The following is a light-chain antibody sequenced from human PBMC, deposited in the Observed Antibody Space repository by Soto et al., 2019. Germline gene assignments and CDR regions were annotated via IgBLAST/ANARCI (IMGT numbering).Light chain of an antibody. CDR1: QSIVTY. CDR2: AAS. Sequence: DIQMTQSPSSLSASVGDRATITCRASQSIVTYLNWYLQKPGKAPKLLIYAASNLQSGVPSRFSGSGSGTDFTLTISSLQPEDFATYFCQQSYSTPPWTFGQGTKVEIK. CDR3: QQSYSTPPWT. J-gene: IGKJ1*01. V-gene: IGKV1-39*01.